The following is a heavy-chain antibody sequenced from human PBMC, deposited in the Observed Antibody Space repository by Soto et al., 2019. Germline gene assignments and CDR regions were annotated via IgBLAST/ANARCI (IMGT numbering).Heavy chain of an antibody. V-gene: IGHV1-69*01. CDR2: IIPIFGTA. CDR1: GGTFSSYA. CDR3: AKYEWELLPFGWFDP. D-gene: IGHD1-26*01. J-gene: IGHJ5*02. Sequence: QVQLVQSGAEVKKPGSSVKVSCKASGGTFSSYAISWVRQAPGQGLEWMGGIIPIFGTANYAQKFQGRVTITADESTCTAYMELSSLRSEDTAVYYCAKYEWELLPFGWFDPWGQGTLVTVSS.